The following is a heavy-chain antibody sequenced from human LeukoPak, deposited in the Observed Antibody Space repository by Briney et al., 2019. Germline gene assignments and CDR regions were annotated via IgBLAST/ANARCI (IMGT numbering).Heavy chain of an antibody. CDR3: ARATPDSSGYYLFDY. Sequence: SETLSLTCTVSGGSISSSSYYWGWIRQPPGKGREWIGSIYYSGSTYYNPSLKSRVTISVDTSKNQFSLKLSSVTAADTAVYYCARATPDSSGYYLFDYWGQGTLVTVSS. CDR1: GGSISSSSYY. D-gene: IGHD3-22*01. J-gene: IGHJ4*02. V-gene: IGHV4-39*07. CDR2: IYYSGST.